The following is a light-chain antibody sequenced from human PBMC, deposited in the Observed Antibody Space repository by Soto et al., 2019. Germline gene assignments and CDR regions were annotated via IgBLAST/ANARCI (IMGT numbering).Light chain of an antibody. CDR2: KAS. Sequence: DIQMTQSPSTLSASVGDRVTITCRASQSISSWLAWYQQKPGTAPKLLIYKASSLESGVPSRFSGSGSGTEFTLTISSLQPDDFATYYCQQYNSYSVTFGQGTKVDIK. J-gene: IGKJ1*01. CDR3: QQYNSYSVT. V-gene: IGKV1-5*03. CDR1: QSISSW.